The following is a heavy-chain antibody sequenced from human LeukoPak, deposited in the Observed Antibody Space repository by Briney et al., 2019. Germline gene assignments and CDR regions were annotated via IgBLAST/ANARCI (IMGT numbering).Heavy chain of an antibody. CDR2: IYYSGST. CDR3: ARDLDYYGSGSRRGDY. CDR1: GASVSSSSYY. V-gene: IGHV4-39*07. Sequence: SETLSLTCTVSGASVSSSSYYWGWVRQPPGKGLEYIGSIYYSGSTYYNPSLKSRVTFSVDTSKDQFSLKLSSVTAADTAVYYCARDLDYYGSGSRRGDYWGQGTLVTVSS. D-gene: IGHD3-10*01. J-gene: IGHJ4*02.